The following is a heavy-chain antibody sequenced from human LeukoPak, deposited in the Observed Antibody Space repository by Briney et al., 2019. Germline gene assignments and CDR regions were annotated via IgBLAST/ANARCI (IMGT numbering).Heavy chain of an antibody. J-gene: IGHJ4*02. CDR1: GGSISSYY. CDR2: IYNSGAT. Sequence: SETLSLTCTVSGGSISSYYWTWVRQSPGGGLEWVGSIYNSGATYYNPSLKSRITVSIDTSKYQFSLKLSSMTAADTAVYYCARNNRFCYDSSGYLDYWGQGTLVTVSS. CDR3: ARNNRFCYDSSGYLDY. V-gene: IGHV4-59*01. D-gene: IGHD3-22*01.